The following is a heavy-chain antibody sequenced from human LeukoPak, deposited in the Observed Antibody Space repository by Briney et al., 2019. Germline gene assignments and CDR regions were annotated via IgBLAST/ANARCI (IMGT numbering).Heavy chain of an antibody. D-gene: IGHD2-21*01. CDR1: GGSISSCNW. Sequence: PSETLSLTCAVSGGSISSCNWWCGLRQPPGKGVEWFGVIYHSGSTNYTHSLKSRVTISVDKSKNQFSLKMNCVTAADTAVYYCVSCGRRSKDSFDMWGEGTMVTVSS. V-gene: IGHV4-4*02. CDR2: IYHSGST. J-gene: IGHJ3*02. CDR3: VSCGRRSKDSFDM.